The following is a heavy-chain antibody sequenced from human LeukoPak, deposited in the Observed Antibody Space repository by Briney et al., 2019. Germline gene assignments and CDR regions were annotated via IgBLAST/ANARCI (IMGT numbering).Heavy chain of an antibody. CDR1: GFTVSSNY. V-gene: IGHV3-66*01. Sequence: GGSLRLSCAASGFTVSSNYMSWVRQAPGKGLEWVSVIYSGGSTYYADSVKDRFTISRDNSKNTLYLQMNSLRAEDTAVYYCARDRAGARTSDAFDIWGQGTMVTVSS. J-gene: IGHJ3*02. CDR3: ARDRAGARTSDAFDI. D-gene: IGHD1-26*01. CDR2: IYSGGST.